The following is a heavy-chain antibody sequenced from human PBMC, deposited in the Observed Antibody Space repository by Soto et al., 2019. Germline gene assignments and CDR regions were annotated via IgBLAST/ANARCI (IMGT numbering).Heavy chain of an antibody. D-gene: IGHD2-21*02. Sequence: GGSLRLSCAASGFTFSSYSMNWVRQAPWKGLEWVSSISSSSSYIYYADSVKGRFSISRDNAKNALYLQMSSLRDEDTAVYYCARNAGDRADHVWFDYWGQGTLVTVSS. J-gene: IGHJ4*02. CDR1: GFTFSSYS. CDR3: ARNAGDRADHVWFDY. CDR2: ISSSSSYI. V-gene: IGHV3-21*06.